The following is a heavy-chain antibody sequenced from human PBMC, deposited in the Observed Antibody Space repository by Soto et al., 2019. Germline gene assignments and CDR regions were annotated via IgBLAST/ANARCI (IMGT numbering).Heavy chain of an antibody. D-gene: IGHD3-10*01. J-gene: IGHJ4*02. Sequence: GGSLRLSCAASGFTFSNACMSWVRQAPGRGLEWVSTVTGSGGSTYYADSVKGRFTISRDNSKNTLFLQINSLRAEDTALYYCARDRFGTGYFDCWGQGTLGAVAS. CDR2: VTGSGGST. V-gene: IGHV3-23*01. CDR1: GFTFSNAC. CDR3: ARDRFGTGYFDC.